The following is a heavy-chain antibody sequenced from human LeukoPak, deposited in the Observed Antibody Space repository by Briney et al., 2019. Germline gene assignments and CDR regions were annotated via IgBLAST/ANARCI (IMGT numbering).Heavy chain of an antibody. V-gene: IGHV4-34*01. CDR2: INHSGST. D-gene: IGHD2/OR15-2a*01. J-gene: IGHJ6*02. CDR3: ARGSLERITRYYYYGMDV. Sequence: PSETLSLTCVVYGGSFSGYYWSWIRQPPGKGLEWIGEINHSGSTDYNPSLKGRVTISIDTSKNQFSLKLSSVAAADTAMYYCARGSLERITRYYYYGMDVWGQGTTVTVSS. CDR1: GGSFSGYY.